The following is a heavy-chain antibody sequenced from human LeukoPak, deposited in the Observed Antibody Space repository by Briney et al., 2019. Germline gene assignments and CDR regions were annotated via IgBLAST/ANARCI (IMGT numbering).Heavy chain of an antibody. J-gene: IGHJ4*02. CDR1: GGTFSSYA. V-gene: IGHV1-69*05. CDR2: IIPIFGTA. CDR3: ARSGIAAADTSDY. Sequence: ASVKFSCKASGGTFSSYAISWVRQAPGQGLEWMGRIIPIFGTANYAQKFQGRVTITTDESTSTAYMELSSLRSEDTSVYYCARSGIAAADTSDYWGQGTLVTVSS. D-gene: IGHD6-13*01.